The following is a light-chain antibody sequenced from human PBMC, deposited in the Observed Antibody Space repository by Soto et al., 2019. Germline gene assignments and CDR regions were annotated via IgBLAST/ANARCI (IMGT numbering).Light chain of an antibody. V-gene: IGLV2-14*01. CDR3: STSTSGSTLVV. J-gene: IGLJ2*01. CDR2: EVT. Sequence: QSALTQPASVSGSPGQSITISCTGSSSDVGAYNYVSWYQQHPGKAPRLMIYEVTNRPSGVSNRFSGSKSGNTASLTISGLRAEDEADYYCSTSTSGSTLVVFGGGTKLTVL. CDR1: SSDVGAYNY.